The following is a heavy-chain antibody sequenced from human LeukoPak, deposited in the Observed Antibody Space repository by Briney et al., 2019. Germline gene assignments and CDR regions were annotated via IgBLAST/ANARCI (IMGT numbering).Heavy chain of an antibody. CDR2: ISGSGGST. D-gene: IGHD3-3*01. Sequence: GGSLGLSCAASGFTFSSYAMSWVRQAPGKGLEWVSAISGSGGSTYYADSVKGRFTISRDNSKNTLYLQMNSLRAEDTAVYYCAKDGIRLTYDFWSGYYFDYWGQGTLVTVSS. CDR3: AKDGIRLTYDFWSGYYFDY. CDR1: GFTFSSYA. V-gene: IGHV3-23*01. J-gene: IGHJ4*02.